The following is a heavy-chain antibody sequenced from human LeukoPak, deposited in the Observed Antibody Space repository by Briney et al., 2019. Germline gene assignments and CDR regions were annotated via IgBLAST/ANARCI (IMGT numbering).Heavy chain of an antibody. CDR1: GGSISSYY. CDR3: ARVKRYCSGGSCYSHFDY. Sequence: PSETLSLTCTVSGGSISSYYWSWIRQPPGEGLEWIGYIYYSGSTNYNPSLKSRVTISVDTSKNQFSLKLSSVTAADTAVYYCARVKRYCSGGSCYSHFDYWGQGTLVTVSS. J-gene: IGHJ4*02. D-gene: IGHD2-15*01. V-gene: IGHV4-59*01. CDR2: IYYSGST.